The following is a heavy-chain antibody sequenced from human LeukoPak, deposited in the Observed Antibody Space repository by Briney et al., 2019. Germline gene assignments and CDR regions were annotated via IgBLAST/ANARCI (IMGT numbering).Heavy chain of an antibody. D-gene: IGHD4-17*01. CDR3: ARLTSLRSAFDI. V-gene: IGHV1-18*01. CDR1: GGTFSSYA. J-gene: IGHJ3*02. CDR2: ISAYNGNT. Sequence: ASVKVSCKASGGTFSSYAISWVRQAPGQGLEWMGWISAYNGNTNYAQKLQGRVTMTTDTSTSTAYMELRSLRSDDTAVYYCARLTSLRSAFDIWGQGTMVTVSS.